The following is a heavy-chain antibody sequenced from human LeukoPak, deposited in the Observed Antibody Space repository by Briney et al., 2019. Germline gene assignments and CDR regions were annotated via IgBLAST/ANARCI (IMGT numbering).Heavy chain of an antibody. V-gene: IGHV4-59*01. Sequence: SETLSLTCTVAGGSICRYYWVWIRQPPGKGLEWIGYIYYSGSTNYNPSLKSRVTISVDTSKNQFSLKLSSVTAADTAVYYCARGTGDYYGYEYWGQGTLVTVSS. CDR2: IYYSGST. J-gene: IGHJ4*02. CDR1: GGSICRYY. CDR3: ARGTGDYYGYEY. D-gene: IGHD3-22*01.